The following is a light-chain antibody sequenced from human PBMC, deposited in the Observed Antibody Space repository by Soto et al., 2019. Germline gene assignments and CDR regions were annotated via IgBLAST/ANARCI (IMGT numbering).Light chain of an antibody. CDR3: KQRSNWLT. Sequence: EIVLTQSPGTLSLSAGERATLSCRASQIVSSNLSWYQHEPGQAPSLLIYGAFTRATGIPARFSGTGSGKEFTLTISSLAPEDFAVYYCKQRSNWLTFGGGTKVDIK. CDR2: GAF. CDR1: QIVSSN. V-gene: IGKV3-11*01. J-gene: IGKJ4*01.